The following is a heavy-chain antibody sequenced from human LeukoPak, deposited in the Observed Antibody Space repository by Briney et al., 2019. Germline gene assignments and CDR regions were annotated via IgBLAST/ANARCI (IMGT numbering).Heavy chain of an antibody. CDR2: ISGSGGGT. D-gene: IGHD3-3*01. CDR1: GSTFSSYA. Sequence: PGGSLRLPCAASGSTFSSYAMSWVRQAPGKGLEWVSAISGSGGGTYYADSVRGRFTISRDNSKNTLYLQMNSLRAEDTAVYYRAKDQATIFGVVPAVDYWGQGTLVTVSS. J-gene: IGHJ4*02. CDR3: AKDQATIFGVVPAVDY. V-gene: IGHV3-23*01.